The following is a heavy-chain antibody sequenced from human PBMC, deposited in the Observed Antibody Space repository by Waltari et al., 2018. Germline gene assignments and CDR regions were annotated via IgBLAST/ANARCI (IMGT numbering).Heavy chain of an antibody. D-gene: IGHD4-4*01. CDR1: GFTFSSYG. J-gene: IGHJ5*02. Sequence: QVQLVESGGGVVQPGRSLRLSCAASGFTFSSYGMHWVRQAPGKGLEWVAVIWYDGSNKYYADSVKGRFTISRDNSKNTLYLQMSSLRSEDTAVYYCASLPPWGTVTKGWFDPWGQGTLVIVSS. V-gene: IGHV3-33*08. CDR2: IWYDGSNK. CDR3: ASLPPWGTVTKGWFDP.